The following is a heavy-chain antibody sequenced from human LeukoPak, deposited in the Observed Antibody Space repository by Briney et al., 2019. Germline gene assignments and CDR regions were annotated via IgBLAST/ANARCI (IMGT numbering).Heavy chain of an antibody. Sequence: SPSETLSLTCTVSGGSISGYYWSWIRQPPGKALEWIAYIDYSGDTNSNPSLKSRVTISVDTSKNQFSLRLNSVTAADTAFYYCSRAAAGIRDFDPWGQGTLVTVSS. CDR3: SRAAAGIRDFDP. D-gene: IGHD3-9*01. CDR1: GGSISGYY. CDR2: IDYSGDT. V-gene: IGHV4-59*08. J-gene: IGHJ5*02.